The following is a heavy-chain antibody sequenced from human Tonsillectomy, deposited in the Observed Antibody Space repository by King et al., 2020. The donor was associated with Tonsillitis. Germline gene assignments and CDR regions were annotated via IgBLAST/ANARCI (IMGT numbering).Heavy chain of an antibody. V-gene: IGHV4-61*01. J-gene: IGHJ4*02. D-gene: IGHD6-19*01. CDR2: IYYSGST. CDR3: ARDQYSRGWYYFDY. Sequence: QLQESGPGLVKPSETLSLTCTVSGGSVSSGSYYWSWIRQPPGKGLEWIGYIYYSGSTNYNPSLKSRVTISVDTSKNQFSLKLSSVTAADTAVYYCARDQYSRGWYYFDYWGQGTLVTVSS. CDR1: GGSVSSGSYY.